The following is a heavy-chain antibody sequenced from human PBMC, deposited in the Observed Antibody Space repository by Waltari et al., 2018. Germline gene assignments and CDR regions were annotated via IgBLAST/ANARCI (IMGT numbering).Heavy chain of an antibody. J-gene: IGHJ4*02. CDR2: ISASGSST. CDR1: GFTFSSYA. D-gene: IGHD3-16*01. V-gene: IGHV3-23*01. CDR3: VKRETLYDDY. Sequence: EVQLLESGGGLVQPGGSLRLSCAASGFTFSSYAMSWVRQAPGKGLEWVSAISASGSSTYYADSVKGRFTISRDNSKNTLYLQMNSLRAEDTAVYYCVKRETLYDDYWGQGTLVTVSS.